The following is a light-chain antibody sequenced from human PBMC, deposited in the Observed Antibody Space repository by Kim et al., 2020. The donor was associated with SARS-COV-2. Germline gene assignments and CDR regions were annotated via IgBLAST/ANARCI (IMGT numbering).Light chain of an antibody. J-gene: IGLJ2*01. CDR3: AAWDDSLSGHVV. Sequence: RVPISCSGSSSNIGSNYVYWYQQLPGTAPKLLIYRNNQRPSGVPDRFSGSKSGNSASLAISGLRSEDEADYYCAAWDDSLSGHVVFGGGTQLTVL. CDR2: RNN. CDR1: SSNIGSNY. V-gene: IGLV1-47*01.